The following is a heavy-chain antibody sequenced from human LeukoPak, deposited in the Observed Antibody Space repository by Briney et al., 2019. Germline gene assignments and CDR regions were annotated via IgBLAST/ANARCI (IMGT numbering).Heavy chain of an antibody. CDR2: IDHSGST. J-gene: IGHJ6*03. D-gene: IGHD1-1*01. CDR1: GGSFSGYY. Sequence: SETLSLTCAVYGGSFSGYYWSWIRQPPGKGLEWIGEIDHSGSTNYNPSLKSRVTISVDTSKNQFSLKLSSVTAADTAVNYCASQVRLERRYYYYSMDVWGNGTTVTVSS. V-gene: IGHV4-34*01. CDR3: ASQVRLERRYYYYSMDV.